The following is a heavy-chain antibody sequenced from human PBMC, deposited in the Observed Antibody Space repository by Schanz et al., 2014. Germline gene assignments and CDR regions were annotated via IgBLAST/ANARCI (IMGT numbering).Heavy chain of an antibody. Sequence: EVQLVESGGGLVKPGGSLRLSCVTSGFTFGAYTMNWVRQAPGKGLEWVSSISSRSSYTYYTDSVKGRVTISRDSSKNTLFLQMNSLRAEDTAVYLCARDGGRDGYNLAFDVWGQGTLVTVSS. CDR3: ARDGGRDGYNLAFDV. CDR2: ISSRSSYT. J-gene: IGHJ3*01. D-gene: IGHD5-12*01. V-gene: IGHV3-21*02. CDR1: GFTFGAYT.